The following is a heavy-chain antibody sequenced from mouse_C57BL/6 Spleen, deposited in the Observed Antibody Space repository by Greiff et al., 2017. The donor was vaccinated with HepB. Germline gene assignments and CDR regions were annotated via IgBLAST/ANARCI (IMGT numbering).Heavy chain of an antibody. CDR3: ARKYYGNYRYAMDY. V-gene: IGHV2-2*01. CDR1: GFSLTSYG. Sequence: VQLQESGPGLVQPSQSLSITCTVSGFSLTSYGVHWVRQSPGKGLEWLGVIWSGGSTDYNAAFISRLSISKDNSKSQVFFKMNSLQADDTAIYYCARKYYGNYRYAMDYWGQGTSVTVSS. D-gene: IGHD2-1*01. J-gene: IGHJ4*01. CDR2: IWSGGST.